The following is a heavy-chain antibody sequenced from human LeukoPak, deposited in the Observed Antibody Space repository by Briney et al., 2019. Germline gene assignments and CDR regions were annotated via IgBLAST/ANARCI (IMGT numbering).Heavy chain of an antibody. CDR2: ISAYNGNT. CDR1: GYTFTIYG. CDR3: ARVYGSGSHFDY. J-gene: IGHJ4*02. D-gene: IGHD3-10*01. Sequence: ASVKVSCKPSGYTFTIYGISWVRQAPGQGLEWMGWISAYNGNTNCAQKLQGRVTMTTDTSTSTAYMELRSLRSDDTAVYYCARVYGSGSHFDYWGQGTLVTVSS. V-gene: IGHV1-18*01.